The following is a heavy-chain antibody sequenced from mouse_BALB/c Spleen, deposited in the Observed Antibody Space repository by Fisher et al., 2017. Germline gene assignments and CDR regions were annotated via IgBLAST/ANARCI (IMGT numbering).Heavy chain of an antibody. V-gene: IGHV1-47*01. Sequence: KFKGKAKLTVEKSSSTVYLELSRLTSDDSAVYYCARRGGPYWYFDVWGAGTTVTVSS. CDR3: ARRGGPYWYFDV. D-gene: IGHD3-3*01. J-gene: IGHJ1*01.